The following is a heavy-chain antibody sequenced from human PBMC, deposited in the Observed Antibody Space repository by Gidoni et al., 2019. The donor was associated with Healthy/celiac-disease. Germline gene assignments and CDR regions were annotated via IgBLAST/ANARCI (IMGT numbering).Heavy chain of an antibody. D-gene: IGHD6-13*01. J-gene: IGHJ6*03. V-gene: IGHV4-30-2*01. Sequence: QLQLQESGSGLVKPSQTLSLTCDVSGGSISSGGYNCRWIRQPPGKGLEWIGYIYHSGSTYYNPSLKSRVTISVDRSKNQFSLKLSSVTAADTAVYYCARGIPNAGHMDVWGKGTTVTVSS. CDR3: ARGIPNAGHMDV. CDR2: IYHSGST. CDR1: GGSISSGGYN.